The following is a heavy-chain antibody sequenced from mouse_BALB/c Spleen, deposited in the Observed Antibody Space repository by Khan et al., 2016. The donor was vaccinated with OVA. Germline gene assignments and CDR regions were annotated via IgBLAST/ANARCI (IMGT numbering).Heavy chain of an antibody. D-gene: IGHD2-14*01. CDR2: INTYTGEP. J-gene: IGHJ4*01. V-gene: IGHV9-3-1*01. CDR3: ARGKSDRIYAMDY. CDR1: GYTFTNDG. Sequence: QIQLVQSGPELKKPGETVKISCKASGYTFTNDGMNWVKQAPGKGLKWMGWINTYTGEPTYADDFKGRFAFSLEISASTAYLQINNLKNEDTATXCGARGKSDRIYAMDYWGQGTSVTVSS.